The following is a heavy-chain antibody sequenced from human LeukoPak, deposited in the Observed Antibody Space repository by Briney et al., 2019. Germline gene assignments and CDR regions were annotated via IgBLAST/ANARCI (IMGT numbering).Heavy chain of an antibody. Sequence: PGGSLRLSCAASGFTFSTYSMNWVRQAPGKGLEWISYISSTSSTTYYADSVKGRFTISRDNAKNSLYLQMNSLRDEDTAVYYCARDGAYYYDSSGTGGYWGQGTLVTVSS. V-gene: IGHV3-48*02. J-gene: IGHJ4*02. CDR1: GFTFSTYS. D-gene: IGHD3-22*01. CDR2: ISSTSSTT. CDR3: ARDGAYYYDSSGTGGY.